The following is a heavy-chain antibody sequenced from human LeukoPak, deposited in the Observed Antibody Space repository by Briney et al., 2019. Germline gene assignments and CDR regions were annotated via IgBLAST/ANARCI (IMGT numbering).Heavy chain of an antibody. CDR2: IYHSGST. Sequence: PSETLSLTCTVSGGSIISSSYYWGWIRQPPGKGLEWIGSIYHSGSTYYNPSLKRRVTMSVDTSKNQFSLKLSSVTAADTAVYYCARHVVVVPAARYGYFQHWGQGTLVTVSS. CDR1: GGSIISSSYY. V-gene: IGHV4-39*01. J-gene: IGHJ1*01. CDR3: ARHVVVVPAARYGYFQH. D-gene: IGHD2-2*01.